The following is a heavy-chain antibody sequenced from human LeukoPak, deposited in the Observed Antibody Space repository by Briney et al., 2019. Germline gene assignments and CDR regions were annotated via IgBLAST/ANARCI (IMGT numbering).Heavy chain of an antibody. CDR3: ARDPDYYGLAFDI. CDR2: IYYSGST. Sequence: PSETLSLTCTVSGGSISSSSYYWSWIRQPPGKGLEWIGYIYYSGSTYYNPSLKSRVTISVDTSKNQFSLKLSSVTAADTAVYYCARDPDYYGLAFDIWGQGTMVTVSS. D-gene: IGHD3-10*01. V-gene: IGHV4-30-4*01. CDR1: GGSISSSSYY. J-gene: IGHJ3*02.